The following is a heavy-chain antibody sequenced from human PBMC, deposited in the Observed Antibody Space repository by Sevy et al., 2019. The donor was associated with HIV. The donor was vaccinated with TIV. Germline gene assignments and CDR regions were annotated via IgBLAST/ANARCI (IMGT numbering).Heavy chain of an antibody. CDR2: INPNSGGT. Sequence: ASVKVSCKASGYTFSGYYLHWVRQAPGQGLEWMGWINPNSGGTNYAQNFQDRVTMTRDTSISTAYMEVSRLTSDDTAVYYCVRDYYGSGCSYVSMDVWGQGTTVTISS. CDR1: GYTFSGYY. CDR3: VRDYYGSGCSYVSMDV. V-gene: IGHV1-2*02. D-gene: IGHD3-10*01. J-gene: IGHJ6*02.